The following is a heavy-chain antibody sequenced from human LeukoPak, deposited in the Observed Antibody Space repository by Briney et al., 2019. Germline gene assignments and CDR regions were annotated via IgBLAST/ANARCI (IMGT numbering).Heavy chain of an antibody. CDR1: GFTLSSYS. J-gene: IGHJ4*02. D-gene: IGHD6-19*01. CDR2: ISSGSTTI. CDR3: ARDVEQWLVRVYYFDY. Sequence: GGSLRLSCATSGFTLSSYSMNWVRQAPGKGLEWISYISSGSTTIYYADSVKGRFTISRDNAKNSLYLQVNSLRDEDTAVYYCARDVEQWLVRVYYFDYWGQGTLVTVSS. V-gene: IGHV3-48*02.